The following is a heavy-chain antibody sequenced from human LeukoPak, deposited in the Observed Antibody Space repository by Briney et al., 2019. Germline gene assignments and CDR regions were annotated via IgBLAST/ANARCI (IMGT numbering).Heavy chain of an antibody. D-gene: IGHD5-12*01. J-gene: IGHJ3*01. CDR3: STWLRESNLNL. CDR2: NIVSGGPM. Sequence: PGGSLRLSCAASGFTFNNYEVNWVRQAPGEGLEWISHNIVSGGPMYYSDSVKGRFVVSRDPAKNSLYLQMNRLRNEDTATYYCSTWLRESNLNLWGQGTVVTVSS. CDR1: GFTFNNYE. V-gene: IGHV3-48*03.